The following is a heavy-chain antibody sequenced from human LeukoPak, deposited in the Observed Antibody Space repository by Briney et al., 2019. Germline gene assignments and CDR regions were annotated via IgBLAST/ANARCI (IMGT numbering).Heavy chain of an antibody. V-gene: IGHV1-46*01. J-gene: IGHJ3*02. CDR3: ARGALERDSSGWYDSRAAFDI. D-gene: IGHD6-19*01. CDR2: INPSGGST. Sequence: ASVKVSCKASGYTFTSYYMHWVRQAPGQGLEWMGIINPSGGSTSYAQKFQGRVTMTRDTSTSTVYMELSSLRSEDTAVYYCARGALERDSSGWYDSRAAFDIWGQGTMVTVSS. CDR1: GYTFTSYY.